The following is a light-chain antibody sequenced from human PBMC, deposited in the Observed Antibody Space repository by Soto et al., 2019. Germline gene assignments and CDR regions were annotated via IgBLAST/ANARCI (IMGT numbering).Light chain of an antibody. CDR1: QSVSSN. CDR2: GAS. Sequence: EIVMTQAPATLSVSPGERATLSCRASQSVSSNLAWYQQKPGQAPRLLIYGASNRATGIPDRFTGSGPGTDFTLTISRLEPEDFAVYYCQQYGSSPLTFGGGTKVDIK. CDR3: QQYGSSPLT. V-gene: IGKV3-20*01. J-gene: IGKJ4*01.